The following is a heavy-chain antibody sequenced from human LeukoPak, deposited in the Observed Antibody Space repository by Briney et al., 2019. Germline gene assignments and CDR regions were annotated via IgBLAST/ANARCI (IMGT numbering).Heavy chain of an antibody. J-gene: IGHJ4*02. CDR3: ARDTGIAAAADQFDY. V-gene: IGHV1-2*02. CDR2: INPNSGGT. CDR1: GYTFTGYY. D-gene: IGHD6-13*01. Sequence: ASVKVSCKASGYTFTGYYMHWVRQAPGQGLGWMGWINPNSGGTNYAQKFQGRVTMTRDTSISTAYMELSRLRSDDTAVYYCARDTGIAAAADQFDYWGQGTLVTVSS.